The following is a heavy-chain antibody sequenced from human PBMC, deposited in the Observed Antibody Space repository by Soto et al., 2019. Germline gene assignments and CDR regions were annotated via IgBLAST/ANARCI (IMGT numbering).Heavy chain of an antibody. D-gene: IGHD3-22*01. CDR1: GFTFSSYA. J-gene: IGHJ6*02. V-gene: IGHV3-23*01. CDR3: AKESPFSMIVVVITTGGMDV. CDR2: ISGSGGST. Sequence: PGGSLRLSCAASGFTFSSYAMSWVRQAPGKGLEWVSAISGSGGSTYYADSVKGRFTISRDNSKNTLYLQMNSLRAEDTAVYYCAKESPFSMIVVVITTGGMDVWGQGTTVTVSS.